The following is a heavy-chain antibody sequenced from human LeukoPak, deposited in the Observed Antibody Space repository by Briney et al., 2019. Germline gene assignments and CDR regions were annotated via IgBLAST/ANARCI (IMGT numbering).Heavy chain of an antibody. D-gene: IGHD1-26*01. J-gene: IGHJ4*02. CDR1: GFAFSSYW. V-gene: IGHV3-7*01. CDR3: ARLGGSYYTY. Sequence: GGSLRLSCVASGFAFSSYWMSWVRQAPGKGLEWVANIRQDGGEKYYVDSVKGRFTISRDNAKNSLFLQMNSLRVEDTAVYYCARLGGSYYTYWGQGTLVTVSS. CDR2: IRQDGGEK.